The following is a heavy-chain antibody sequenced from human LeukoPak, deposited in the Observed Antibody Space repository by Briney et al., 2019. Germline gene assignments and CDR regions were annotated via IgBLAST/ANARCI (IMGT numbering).Heavy chain of an antibody. V-gene: IGHV3-74*01. D-gene: IGHD6-19*01. CDR2: ISADGTTT. J-gene: IGHJ6*02. CDR1: GFTFNTYW. CDR3: ARGLAGAYRIMDV. Sequence: GWSLRLSCVASGFTFNTYWIHWVRQGPGKGLVWVSLISADGTTTTYADSVKGRFTVSRDNAKNTLYLQMNSLRAEDAAVYYCARGLAGAYRIMDVWGQGTTVTVS.